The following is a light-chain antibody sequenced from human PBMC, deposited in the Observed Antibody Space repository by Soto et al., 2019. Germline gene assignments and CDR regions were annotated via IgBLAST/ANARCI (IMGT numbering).Light chain of an antibody. J-gene: IGLJ3*02. V-gene: IGLV3-1*01. CDR3: QAWDSGVV. CDR1: KLGDKY. Sequence: SSELTQPPSVSVSPGQTASITCSGDKLGDKYACWYQQKAGQSPVLVIYQDTKRPSGIPERFSGSNSGNTATLTISGTQAMDEADYYCQAWDSGVVFGGGTKLTVL. CDR2: QDT.